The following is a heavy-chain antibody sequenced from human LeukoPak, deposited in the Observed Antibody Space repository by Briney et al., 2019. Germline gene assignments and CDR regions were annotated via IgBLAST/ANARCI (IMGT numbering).Heavy chain of an antibody. CDR1: GGSISSSSYY. J-gene: IGHJ5*02. Sequence: SETLSLTCTVSGGSISSSSYYWGWIRQPPGKGLEWIGSIYYSGSTYYNPSLKSRVTISVDTSKNQFSLKLSSVTAADTAVYYCAREGYYYDSSGYYLPGGFDPWGQGTLVTVSS. CDR2: IYYSGST. V-gene: IGHV4-39*02. D-gene: IGHD3-22*01. CDR3: AREGYYYDSSGYYLPGGFDP.